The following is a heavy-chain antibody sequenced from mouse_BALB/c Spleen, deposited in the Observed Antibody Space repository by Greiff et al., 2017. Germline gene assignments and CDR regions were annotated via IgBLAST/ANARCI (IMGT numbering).Heavy chain of an antibody. D-gene: IGHD2-14*01. V-gene: IGHV5-12-1*01. CDR1: GFAFSSYD. Sequence: EVQLVESGGGLVKPGGSLKLSCAASGFAFSSYDMSWVRQTPEKRLEWVAYISSGGGSTYYPDTVKGRFTISRDNAKNTLYLQMSSLKSEDTAMYYCARHEDRYDVGHWDFDDWGAGTTVTVSS. J-gene: IGHJ1*01. CDR2: ISSGGGST. CDR3: ARHEDRYDVGHWDFDD.